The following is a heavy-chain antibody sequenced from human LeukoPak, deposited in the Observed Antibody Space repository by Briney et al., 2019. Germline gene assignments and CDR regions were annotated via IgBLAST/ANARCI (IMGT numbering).Heavy chain of an antibody. D-gene: IGHD3-3*01. Sequence: ASVKVSCKVSTYTLTELSIHWVRQAPGKGLEWMGGFDPEHGETIYAQKFQGRVTMTEDTSTDTAYMELSSLRSEDTAVYYCATNYDFWSGYYYFDYWGQGTLVTVSS. CDR2: FDPEHGET. CDR3: ATNYDFWSGYYYFDY. J-gene: IGHJ4*02. CDR1: TYTLTELS. V-gene: IGHV1-24*01.